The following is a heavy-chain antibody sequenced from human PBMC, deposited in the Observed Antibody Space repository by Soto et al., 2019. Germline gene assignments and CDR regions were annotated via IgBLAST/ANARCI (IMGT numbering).Heavy chain of an antibody. D-gene: IGHD5-12*01. J-gene: IGHJ4*02. CDR3: ARRIVSTETFDY. CDR1: GGSSISSIYY. Sequence: SETLSLTCTVSGGSSISSIYYGGWIRRPPGKGLEWIGSIFYSGSTYYNPSLKSRVTISVDTSKNQFSLKLSSVTAADTAIYYCARRIVSTETFDYWGQGTLVTVS. CDR2: IFYSGST. V-gene: IGHV4-39*01.